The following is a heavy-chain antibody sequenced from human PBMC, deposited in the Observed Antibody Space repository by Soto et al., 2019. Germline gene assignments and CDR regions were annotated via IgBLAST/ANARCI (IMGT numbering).Heavy chain of an antibody. CDR2: IYHSGST. D-gene: IGHD3-16*01. J-gene: IGHJ5*02. CDR1: GGSISSGGYS. Sequence: NPSETLSLTCAVSGGSISSGGYSWSWIRQPPGKGLEWIGYIYHSGSTYYNPSLKSRVTISVDRSKNQFSLKLSSVTAADTAVYYCARAYYDNKGYRLDPWGLGTLVTVSS. CDR3: ARAYYDNKGYRLDP. V-gene: IGHV4-30-2*01.